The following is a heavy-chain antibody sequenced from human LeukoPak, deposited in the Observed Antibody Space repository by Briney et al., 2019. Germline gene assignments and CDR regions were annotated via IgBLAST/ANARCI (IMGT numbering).Heavy chain of an antibody. J-gene: IGHJ4*02. CDR2: ISWNSGSI. V-gene: IGHV3-9*01. Sequence: GGSLRLSCAASGFTFNNYAMHWVRQAPGKGLEWVSGISWNSGSIGYADSVKGRFTISRDNAKNSLYLQMSSLRVEDTALYYCATIDRQGDYWGQGTLVTVSS. CDR1: GFTFNNYA. CDR3: ATIDRQGDY.